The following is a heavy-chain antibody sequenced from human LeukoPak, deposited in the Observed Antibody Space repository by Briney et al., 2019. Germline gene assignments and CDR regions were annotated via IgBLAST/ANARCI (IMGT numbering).Heavy chain of an antibody. V-gene: IGHV3-30*18. CDR3: AKSMVRGVTYYYYGMDV. CDR1: GFTFSSYG. D-gene: IGHD3-10*01. CDR2: ISNDGSNK. Sequence: PGGSLRLSCAAPGFTFSSYGMHWVRQAPGKGLGGGAVISNDGSNKYYADSVKGRFTISRDNSKNTLYLQMNSLRAEDTAVYYCAKSMVRGVTYYYYGMDVWGQGTTVTVSS. J-gene: IGHJ6*02.